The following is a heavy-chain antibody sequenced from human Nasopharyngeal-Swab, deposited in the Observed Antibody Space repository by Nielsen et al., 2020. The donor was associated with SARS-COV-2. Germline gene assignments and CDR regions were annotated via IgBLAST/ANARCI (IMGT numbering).Heavy chain of an antibody. J-gene: IGHJ6*02. D-gene: IGHD6-19*01. CDR3: ARGPKKNSSDRYYYGMDV. CDR1: GFTFSSYG. CDR2: IWYDGSNK. V-gene: IGHV3-33*01. Sequence: GESLKISCAASGFTFSSYGMHWVRQAPGKGLEWVAVIWYDGSNKYYADSVKGRFTISRDNSKNTLYLQMNSLRAEDTAVYYCARGPKKNSSDRYYYGMDVWGQGTTVTVSS.